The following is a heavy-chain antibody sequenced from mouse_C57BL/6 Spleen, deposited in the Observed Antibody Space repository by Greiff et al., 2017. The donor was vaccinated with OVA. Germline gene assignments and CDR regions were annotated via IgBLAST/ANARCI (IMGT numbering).Heavy chain of an antibody. J-gene: IGHJ3*01. CDR1: GFTFSDYG. CDR2: ISRGSSTT. V-gene: IGHV5-17*01. Sequence: EVKLVESGGGLVKPGGSLKLSCAASGFTFSDYGMHWVRQAPEKGLEWVAYISRGSSTTYYADTVKGRFTISRDTASNTLFLHITSLRSEDTAMFYSARQGLLRPFAYWGQGTLVTVSA. D-gene: IGHD1-2*01. CDR3: ARQGLLRPFAY.